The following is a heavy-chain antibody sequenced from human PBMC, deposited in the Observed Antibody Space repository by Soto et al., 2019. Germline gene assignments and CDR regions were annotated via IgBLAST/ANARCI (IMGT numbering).Heavy chain of an antibody. CDR1: VFTFNNYA. CDR2: ISSSGYST. CDR3: ARGSVVVAAKFDS. V-gene: IGHV3-23*01. J-gene: IGHJ4*02. Sequence: GGALRLVSEASVFTFNNYAMSWVRQAPGKGLEWVSDISSSGYSTYYADTVKGRFTISIDNSKNTVYLQMNNLRAEDTAVYYCARGSVVVAAKFDSWGQGTLVTVSS. D-gene: IGHD2-21*02.